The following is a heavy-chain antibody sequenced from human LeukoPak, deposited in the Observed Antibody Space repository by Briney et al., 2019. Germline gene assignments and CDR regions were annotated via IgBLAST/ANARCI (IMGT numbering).Heavy chain of an antibody. J-gene: IGHJ3*02. Sequence: ASGKVSCKASGYIFTSYAMHCVRQAPGQRLEWMGWINAGNGNTKYSQKFQGRVTITRDTSASTAYMELSSLRSEDTAVYYCARVVLLWFGELPRPIFDAFDIWGQGTMVTVSS. CDR3: ARVVLLWFGELPRPIFDAFDI. CDR2: INAGNGNT. D-gene: IGHD3-10*01. CDR1: GYIFTSYA. V-gene: IGHV1-3*01.